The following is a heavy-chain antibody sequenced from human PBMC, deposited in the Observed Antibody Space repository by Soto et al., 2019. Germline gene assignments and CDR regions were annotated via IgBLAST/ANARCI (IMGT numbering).Heavy chain of an antibody. Sequence: RIRQEQKKGLEWIGSIYYSGRSYYNPSLKSRVTISVDTSKNKLSLKMSSVTAADTAVYYCSRKVPLAPVSTTVDYW. CDR3: SRKVPLAPVSTTVDY. CDR2: IYYSGRS. V-gene: IGHV4-39*01. J-gene: IGHJ4*01. D-gene: IGHD1-26*01.